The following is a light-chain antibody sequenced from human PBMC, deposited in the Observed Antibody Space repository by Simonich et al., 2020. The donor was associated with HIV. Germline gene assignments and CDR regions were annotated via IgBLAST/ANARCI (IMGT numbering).Light chain of an antibody. CDR1: SGHSSYA. Sequence: QLVLTQSPSASASLGASVKLTCTLSSGHSSYAIAWHQQQPEKGPRYLMKVNSDGCHSEGDGIPDRFSGSSSGAERYLTISSLQSEDETDYYCQTWGTGILVFGGGTKLTVL. CDR3: QTWGTGILV. V-gene: IGLV4-69*01. J-gene: IGLJ3*02. CDR2: VNSDGCH.